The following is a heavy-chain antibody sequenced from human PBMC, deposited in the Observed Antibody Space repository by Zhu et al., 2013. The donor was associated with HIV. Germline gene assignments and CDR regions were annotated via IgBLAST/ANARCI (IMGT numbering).Heavy chain of an antibody. V-gene: IGHV1-18*01. Sequence: QVQLVQSGAEVKKPGASVKVSCKASGYTFTSYGISWVRQAPGQGLEWMGWISAYNGNTNYAQKLQGRVTMTTDTSTSTAYMELRSLRSDDTAVYYCARGEGYGDLLLPSYPNPNPNPNPNPNPCDYWGQGTLVTVSS. CDR2: ISAYNGNT. D-gene: IGHD4-17*01. CDR3: ARGEGYGDLLLPSYPNPNPNPNPNPNPCDY. J-gene: IGHJ4*02. CDR1: GYTFTSYG.